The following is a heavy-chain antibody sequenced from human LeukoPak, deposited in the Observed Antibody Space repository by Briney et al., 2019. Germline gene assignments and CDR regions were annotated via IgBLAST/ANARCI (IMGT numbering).Heavy chain of an antibody. CDR1: GYTLTELS. V-gene: IGHV1-24*01. J-gene: IGHJ4*02. CDR2: FDPEDGET. D-gene: IGHD5-12*01. Sequence: GASVKVSCKVSGYTLTELSMHWVRQAPGKGLEWMGGFDPEDGETIYAQKFQGRVTMTEDTSTDTAYMELSSLRSEDTAVYYCATYSGYHPNFDYWGQGTLVTVSS. CDR3: ATYSGYHPNFDY.